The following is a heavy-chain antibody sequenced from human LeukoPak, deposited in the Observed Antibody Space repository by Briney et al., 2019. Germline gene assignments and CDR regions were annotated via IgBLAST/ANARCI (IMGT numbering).Heavy chain of an antibody. D-gene: IGHD6-19*01. V-gene: IGHV4-39*07. J-gene: IGHJ4*02. Sequence: SETLSLTCTVSGGSISSSSYYWGWIRQPPGKGLEWIGSIYYSGSTYYNPSLKSRVTISVDTSKNQFSLKLSSVTAADTAVYYCARVVWLVRALDYWGQGTLVTVSS. CDR2: IYYSGST. CDR1: GGSISSSSYY. CDR3: ARVVWLVRALDY.